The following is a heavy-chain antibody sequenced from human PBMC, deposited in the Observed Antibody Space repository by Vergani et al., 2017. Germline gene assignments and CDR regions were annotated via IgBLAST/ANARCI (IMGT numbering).Heavy chain of an antibody. J-gene: IGHJ5*02. V-gene: IGHV4-34*01. CDR1: GGSFSGYY. Sequence: QVQLQQWGAGLLKPSETLSLTCSVYGGSFSGYYWSWIRQPPGKGLEWIGEINHSGSTNYNPSLKSRVTISVDTSKNQFSLKLSSVTAADTAVYYCPRGRSIAARPLRGHSWFDPWGQGTLVTVSS. CDR3: PRGRSIAARPLRGHSWFDP. CDR2: INHSGST. D-gene: IGHD6-6*01.